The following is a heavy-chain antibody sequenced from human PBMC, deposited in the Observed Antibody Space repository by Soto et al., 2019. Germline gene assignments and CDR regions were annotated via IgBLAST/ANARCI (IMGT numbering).Heavy chain of an antibody. CDR3: ARGPSGSAFYVGDY. Sequence: DGQLVESERALVQPGGSLRLRCEASEFTFRNYWMHWVRQVPGKGLVWVSRISPDGSSTSYADSVRGRFTISRDNAKNTLYLQMNSLRVEDTAVYYCARGPSGSAFYVGDYWGQGTLVTVSS. CDR1: EFTFRNYW. J-gene: IGHJ4*02. CDR2: ISPDGSST. D-gene: IGHD3-16*01. V-gene: IGHV3-74*01.